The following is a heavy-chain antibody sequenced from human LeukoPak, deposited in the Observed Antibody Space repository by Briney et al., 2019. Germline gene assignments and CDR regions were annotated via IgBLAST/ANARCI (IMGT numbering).Heavy chain of an antibody. CDR3: AREGYCSSTSCYYFDY. Sequence: PGGSLRLSCAASGFTFSSYWMSWVRQAPGKGLEWVAVIWYDGSKYYADSVKGRFTISRDNSKNTLYLQMNSLRAEDTAVYYCAREGYCSSTSCYYFDYWGQGTLVTVSS. V-gene: IGHV3-33*08. CDR1: GFTFSSYW. CDR2: IWYDGSK. D-gene: IGHD2-2*01. J-gene: IGHJ4*02.